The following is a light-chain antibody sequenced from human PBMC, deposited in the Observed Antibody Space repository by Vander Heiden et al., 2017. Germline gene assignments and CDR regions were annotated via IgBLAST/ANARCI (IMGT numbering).Light chain of an antibody. J-gene: IGLJ2*01. CDR2: EVS. V-gene: IGLV2-8*01. CDR1: SSDVGGYNS. Sequence: QSALTQPPSASGAPGQSVTSSCTGTSSDVGGYNSVSWYQQHPGKLPKLIIYEVSKRPSGVPDRFSGSKSGNAASLTVSGLQAEDEADYYCGSYAGSEMLVFGGGTRLTVL. CDR3: GSYAGSEMLV.